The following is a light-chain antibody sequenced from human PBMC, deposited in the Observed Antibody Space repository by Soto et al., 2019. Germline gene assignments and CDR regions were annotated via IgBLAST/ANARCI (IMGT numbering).Light chain of an antibody. CDR2: NAS. V-gene: IGKV3-20*01. CDR1: RCVSGSY. Sequence: EIVLTQSPGTLSLSPGERVTLSCRASRCVSGSYLAWYQQKPGQAPRVLIYNASLRATGIPDRFSGSGSGTDFSLTISRLEPEDFAVYYCQQYGSSPITFGQGTRLEIK. J-gene: IGKJ5*01. CDR3: QQYGSSPIT.